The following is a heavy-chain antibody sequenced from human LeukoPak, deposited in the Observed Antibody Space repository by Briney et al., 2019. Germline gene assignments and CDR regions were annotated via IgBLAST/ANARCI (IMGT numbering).Heavy chain of an antibody. CDR3: LGSSGWLAY. D-gene: IGHD6-19*01. Sequence: HTEGSLRLSCAASGFTFDDYAMHWVRQAPGKGLEWVSLISGDGGSTYYADSVKGRFTISRDNSKNSLYLQMNSLRTEDTALYYCLGSSGWLAYWGQGTLVTVSS. V-gene: IGHV3-43*02. J-gene: IGHJ4*02. CDR1: GFTFDDYA. CDR2: ISGDGGST.